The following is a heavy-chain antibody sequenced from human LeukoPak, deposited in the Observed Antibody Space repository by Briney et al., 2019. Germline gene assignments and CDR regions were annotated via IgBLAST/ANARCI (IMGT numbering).Heavy chain of an antibody. V-gene: IGHV3-64D*06. D-gene: IGHD1-14*01. Sequence: GGSLRLSCSAAGFTFSSLGMHWVRQAPGKGLEHVSTIGSDGDSTYYADSVKDRFTISRDNSKNALYLQMTSLRPEDSAVYYCVSPVFINYWGQGTLVTVSS. CDR1: GFTFSSLG. CDR3: VSPVFINY. CDR2: IGSDGDST. J-gene: IGHJ4*01.